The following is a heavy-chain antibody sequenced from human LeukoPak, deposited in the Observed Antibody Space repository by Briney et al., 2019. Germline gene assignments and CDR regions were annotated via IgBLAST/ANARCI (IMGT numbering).Heavy chain of an antibody. Sequence: ASVKVSFKASGYTFTSYYMHWVRQAPGQGLEWMGIINPSGGSTSYAQKFQGRVTMTRDTSTSTVYMELSSLRSEDTGVYYCARGRSDSSGSAEYSQHSGQGTLVTVSS. CDR2: INPSGGST. J-gene: IGHJ1*01. V-gene: IGHV1-46*01. CDR1: GYTFTSYY. D-gene: IGHD3-22*01. CDR3: ARGRSDSSGSAEYSQH.